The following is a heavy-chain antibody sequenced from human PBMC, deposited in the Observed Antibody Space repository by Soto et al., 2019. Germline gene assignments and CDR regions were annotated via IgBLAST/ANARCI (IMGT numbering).Heavy chain of an antibody. D-gene: IGHD1-26*01. Sequence: QVQLVQSGAEVKKPGSSVKVSCKASGGTFSSYAISWVRQASGQGLEWMGGIIPIFGTANYAQKFQGRVTITADESTSTAYMELSSLRSEDTAVYYCARDMRWAYSGSYSLWDWGQGTLVTVSS. CDR3: ARDMRWAYSGSYSLWD. J-gene: IGHJ4*02. CDR2: IIPIFGTA. V-gene: IGHV1-69*01. CDR1: GGTFSSYA.